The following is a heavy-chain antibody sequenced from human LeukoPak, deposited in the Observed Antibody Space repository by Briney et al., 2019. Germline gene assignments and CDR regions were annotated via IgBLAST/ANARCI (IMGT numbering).Heavy chain of an antibody. V-gene: IGHV3-23*01. CDR2: ISGSGGST. J-gene: IGHJ4*02. CDR3: AKNPYDILTGPYFDY. Sequence: GGSLRLSCAASGLTFSSYAMSWVRQAPGKGLEWVSAISGSGGSTYYADSVMGRFTISRDNSKNTLYLQMNSLRAEDTAVYYCAKNPYDILTGPYFDYWGQGTLVTVSS. CDR1: GLTFSSYA. D-gene: IGHD3-9*01.